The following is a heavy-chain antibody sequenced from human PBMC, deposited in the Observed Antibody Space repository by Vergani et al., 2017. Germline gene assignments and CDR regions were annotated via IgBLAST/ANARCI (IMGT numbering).Heavy chain of an antibody. Sequence: QVQLQESGPGLVKPSETLSLTCTVSGGSISSYYWSWIRQPPGKGLEWIGYIYYSGSTNYNPSLKSRVTISVATSKNQFSLKLSSVTAADTAVYYCASRGGDGIRGDAFDIWGQGTMVTVSS. CDR2: IYYSGST. CDR1: GGSISSYY. V-gene: IGHV4-59*08. CDR3: ASRGGDGIRGDAFDI. J-gene: IGHJ3*02. D-gene: IGHD2-21*02.